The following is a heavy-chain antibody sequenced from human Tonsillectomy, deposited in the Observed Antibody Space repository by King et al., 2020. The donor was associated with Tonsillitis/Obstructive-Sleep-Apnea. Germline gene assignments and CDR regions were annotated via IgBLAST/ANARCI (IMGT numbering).Heavy chain of an antibody. CDR1: GGSFSGYY. D-gene: IGHD2-2*01. CDR3: ARGDMVKEPAVMGGGFDY. CDR2: INHSGST. J-gene: IGHJ4*02. Sequence: VQLQQWGAGLLRPSETLSLTCAVYGGSFSGYYWSWIRQPPGKGLEWIGEINHSGSTNYNPSLTSRDTISVDTSKNQFSLKLTSVTAADTAVYYCARGDMVKEPAVMGGGFDYWGQGTLVTVSS. V-gene: IGHV4-34*01.